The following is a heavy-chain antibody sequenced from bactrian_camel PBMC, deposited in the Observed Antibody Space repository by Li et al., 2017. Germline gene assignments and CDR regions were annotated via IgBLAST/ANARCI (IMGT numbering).Heavy chain of an antibody. CDR2: MTNGGSI. Sequence: VQLVESGGGSVQAGGSLRLSCVASGYIYSSHCMGWVRQPPGKEREGVARMTNGGSIDYTDFVKGRFTISKDNAGNTLYLRMDSLKVEDSGMYFCAASPWGPRSRGGYQAWGQGTQVTVS. J-gene: IGHJ6*01. CDR3: AASPWGPRSRGGYQA. V-gene: IGHV3S67*01. CDR1: GYIYSSHC. D-gene: IGHD3*01.